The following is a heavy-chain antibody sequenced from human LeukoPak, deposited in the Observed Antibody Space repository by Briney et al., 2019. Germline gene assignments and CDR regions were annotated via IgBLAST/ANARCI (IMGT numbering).Heavy chain of an antibody. D-gene: IGHD1-1*01. V-gene: IGHV3-74*01. CDR2: INSDGSST. CDR3: AREWGQGQDGTVSYYYGMDV. CDR1: GFTFSSYW. J-gene: IGHJ6*02. Sequence: GGSLRLSCAASGFTFSSYWMHWVRQAPGKGLVWVSRINSDGSSTSYADSVKGRFTISRDNAKNTLYLQMNSLRAEDTAVYYCAREWGQGQDGTVSYYYGMDVWGQGTMVTVSS.